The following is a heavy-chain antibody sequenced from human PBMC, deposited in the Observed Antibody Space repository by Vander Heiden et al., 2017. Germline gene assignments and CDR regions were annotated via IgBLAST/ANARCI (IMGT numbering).Heavy chain of an antibody. D-gene: IGHD1-7*01. J-gene: IGHJ4*02. Sequence: EVQLVESGGGLVKPGGSLRLSCADSGFTFSNAWMSWFRQAPGKWLEWVGRIKSKTDGGTTDYAAPVKGRFPISRDDSKNTLYLQMISLKTDDTAVYYCTTTGTGRLVDYWGQGTLVTVSS. CDR3: TTTGTGRLVDY. V-gene: IGHV3-15*01. CDR1: GFTFSNAW. CDR2: IKSKTDGGTT.